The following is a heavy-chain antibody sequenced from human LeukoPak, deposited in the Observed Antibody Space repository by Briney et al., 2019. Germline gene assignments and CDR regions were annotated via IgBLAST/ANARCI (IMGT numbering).Heavy chain of an antibody. CDR1: GYTFTSYG. V-gene: IGHV1-18*01. CDR2: ISAYNGNT. CDR3: AREAKDYYDSSGYCYVFDY. Sequence: GASVKVSCKASGYTFTSYGISWVRQAPGQGLEWMGWISAYNGNTNYAQKLQGRVTMTTDTSTSTAYMELRSLRSDDTAVYYCAREAKDYYDSSGYCYVFDYWGQGTLVTVSS. J-gene: IGHJ4*02. D-gene: IGHD3-22*01.